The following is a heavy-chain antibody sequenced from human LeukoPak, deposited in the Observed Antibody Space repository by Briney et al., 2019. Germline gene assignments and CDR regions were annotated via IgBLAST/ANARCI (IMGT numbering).Heavy chain of an antibody. Sequence: GASVKVSCKASGYTFTSYAMHWVRQAPGQRLEWMGWINAGNGNTKYSQKFQGRVTITRDTSATTAYMELSSLRSEDTAVYYCARDEGYSSSAPFDPWGQGTLVTVSS. D-gene: IGHD6-13*01. V-gene: IGHV1-3*01. CDR1: GYTFTSYA. CDR3: ARDEGYSSSAPFDP. J-gene: IGHJ5*02. CDR2: INAGNGNT.